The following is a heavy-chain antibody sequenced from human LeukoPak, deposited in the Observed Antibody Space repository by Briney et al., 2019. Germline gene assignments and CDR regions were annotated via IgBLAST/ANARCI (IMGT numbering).Heavy chain of an antibody. Sequence: GGSLRLSCAASGFTFSSYGMHWVRQAPGKGLEWVAVISYDGSNKYYADSVKGRFTISRDNSKNTLYLQMNSLRAEDTAVYYCAKPEYYYDSSGYQKYCFDYWGQGTLVTVSS. CDR3: AKPEYYYDSSGYQKYCFDY. V-gene: IGHV3-30*18. D-gene: IGHD3-22*01. CDR1: GFTFSSYG. CDR2: ISYDGSNK. J-gene: IGHJ4*02.